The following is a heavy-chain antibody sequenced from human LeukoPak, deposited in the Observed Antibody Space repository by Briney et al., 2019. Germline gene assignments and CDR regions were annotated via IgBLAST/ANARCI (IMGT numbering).Heavy chain of an antibody. CDR3: AKDRDSSWYSGCFDY. D-gene: IGHD6-13*01. Sequence: GGSLRLYCSASGFTFTSYGMHWVRQAPGKGLVWVAVISYDGTYKYYAGSVKGRFTISRDDSKNTLYLQTNSLRAEDTAVYYCAKDRDSSWYSGCFDYWGQGTLVTVFS. CDR2: ISYDGTYK. J-gene: IGHJ4*02. V-gene: IGHV3-30*18. CDR1: GFTFTSYG.